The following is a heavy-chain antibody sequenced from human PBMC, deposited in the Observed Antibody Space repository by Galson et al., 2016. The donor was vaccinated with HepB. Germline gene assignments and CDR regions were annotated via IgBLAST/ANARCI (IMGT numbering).Heavy chain of an antibody. J-gene: IGHJ4*02. Sequence: SLRLSCAASGFAASNNYMMWVRRAPGKGLEWVSDIYAGGSTNYADSVEGRFTISRDNSQNTLYLQMNSLRPEDTAVYYCASPLTGLAYWGQGTLVAVSS. CDR2: IYAGGST. V-gene: IGHV3-66*02. CDR1: GFAASNNY. CDR3: ASPLTGLAY. D-gene: IGHD7-27*01.